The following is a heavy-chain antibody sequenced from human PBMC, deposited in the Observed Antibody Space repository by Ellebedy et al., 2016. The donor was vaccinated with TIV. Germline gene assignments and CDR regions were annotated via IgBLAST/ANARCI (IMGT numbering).Heavy chain of an antibody. CDR3: ARDFDWLLLGWFDP. Sequence: AASVKVSCKASGYTFTGYYMHWVRQAPGQGLEWMGWLNPNSGGTNYAQKFQGRVTMTRDTSISTAYMELSRLRSDDTAVYYCARDFDWLLLGWFDPWGQGTLVTVSS. D-gene: IGHD3-9*01. CDR1: GYTFTGYY. CDR2: LNPNSGGT. J-gene: IGHJ5*02. V-gene: IGHV1-2*02.